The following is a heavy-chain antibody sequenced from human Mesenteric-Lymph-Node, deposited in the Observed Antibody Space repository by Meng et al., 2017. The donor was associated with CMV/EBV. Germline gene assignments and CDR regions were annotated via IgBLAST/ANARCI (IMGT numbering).Heavy chain of an antibody. CDR2: VYYNGYT. V-gene: IGHV4-59*08. Sequence: SETLSLTCTVSGGSINSYYWTWIRQPPGKGLEWIGFVYYNGYTNQNPSLKSRVTISVGTSKNQFSLKLTSVTAADTAVYYCARQDTHSFYYGMDVWGQGTTVTVSS. CDR1: GGSINSYY. J-gene: IGHJ6*02. CDR3: ARQDTHSFYYGMDV.